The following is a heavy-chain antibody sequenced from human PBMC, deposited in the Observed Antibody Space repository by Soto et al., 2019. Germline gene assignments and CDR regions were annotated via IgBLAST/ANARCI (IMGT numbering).Heavy chain of an antibody. CDR3: ARDRAVAGTRRLGYYYGMDV. J-gene: IGHJ6*02. D-gene: IGHD6-19*01. CDR1: GYTFTSYY. V-gene: IGHV1-46*01. Sequence: GASVKVSCKASGYTFTSYYMHWVRQAPGQGLEWMGIINPSGGSTSYAQKFQGRVTMTRDTSTSTVYMELSSLRSEDTAVYYCARDRAVAGTRRLGYYYGMDVWGQGTTVTVSS. CDR2: INPSGGST.